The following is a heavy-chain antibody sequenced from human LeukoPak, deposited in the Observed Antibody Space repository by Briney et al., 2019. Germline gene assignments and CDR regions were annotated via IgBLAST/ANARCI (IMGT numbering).Heavy chain of an antibody. V-gene: IGHV3-30*02. Sequence: GGSLRLSCAASGFTFSSYVMHWVRQAPGKGLEWVAFIRYDGSNKYYADSVKGRFTISRDNSKNTLYLQMNSLRAEDTAVYYCAKDQGSAGYFDLWGRGTLVTVSS. CDR3: AKDQGSAGYFDL. CDR1: GFTFSSYV. J-gene: IGHJ2*01. CDR2: IRYDGSNK. D-gene: IGHD6-19*01.